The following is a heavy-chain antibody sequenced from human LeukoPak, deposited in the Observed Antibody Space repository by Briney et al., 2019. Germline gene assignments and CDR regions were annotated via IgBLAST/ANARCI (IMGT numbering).Heavy chain of an antibody. Sequence: GGSLRLSCAASGFTFSSYWVHWVRQAPGKGLVWVSRINRDGSSTSYADSVKGRFTISRDNAKNTLYLQINSLRAEYTAVYYCARDRGGLRGRPPGMDVWGQGTTVTVSS. J-gene: IGHJ6*02. CDR3: ARDRGGLRGRPPGMDV. CDR2: INRDGSST. CDR1: GFTFSSYW. V-gene: IGHV3-74*01. D-gene: IGHD2-15*01.